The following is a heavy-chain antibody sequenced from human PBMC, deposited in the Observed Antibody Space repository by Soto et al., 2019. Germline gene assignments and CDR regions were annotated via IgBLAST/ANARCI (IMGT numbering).Heavy chain of an antibody. J-gene: IGHJ6*02. CDR1: GGSISSGGYS. D-gene: IGHD3-3*01. V-gene: IGHV4-30-2*01. CDR2: IYHSGST. Sequence: SETLSLTCAVSGGSISSGGYSWSWIRQPPGKGLEWIGYIYHSGSTYYNPSLKSRVTISVDRSKNQFSLKLSSATAADTAVYYCARVVTIFGVVNSMDVWGQGTTVTVSS. CDR3: ARVVTIFGVVNSMDV.